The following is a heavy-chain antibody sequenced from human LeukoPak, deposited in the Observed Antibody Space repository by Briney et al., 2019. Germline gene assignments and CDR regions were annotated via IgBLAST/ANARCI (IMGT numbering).Heavy chain of an antibody. CDR2: ISPSSGYR. CDR3: ARGRGCSTMTCYPDY. D-gene: IGHD3-22*01. J-gene: IGHJ4*02. CDR1: GFSFSGYS. Sequence: GGSLRLSCAASGFSFSGYSINWVRQAPGKGLEWVSYISPSSGYRYYADSVKGRFTISRDNAENSVYLQMNSLRAEDTALYYCARGRGCSTMTCYPDYWGQGTPVIVSS. V-gene: IGHV3-21*01.